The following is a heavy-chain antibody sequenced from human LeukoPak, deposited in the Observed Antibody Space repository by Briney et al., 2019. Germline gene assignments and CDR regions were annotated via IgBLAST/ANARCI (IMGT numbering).Heavy chain of an antibody. V-gene: IGHV3-43*02. CDR1: GFTFEDYA. Sequence: GGSLRLSCAASGFTFEDYAMHWVRQAPGKGLECVSLICGDGGTTHYADSVKGRFTISRDNSKISLYLQMSSLTTEDTALYYCAKDIAAGRSSGNYNFDKWGQGTLVTVSS. CDR2: ICGDGGTT. D-gene: IGHD6-13*01. J-gene: IGHJ4*02. CDR3: AKDIAAGRSSGNYNFDK.